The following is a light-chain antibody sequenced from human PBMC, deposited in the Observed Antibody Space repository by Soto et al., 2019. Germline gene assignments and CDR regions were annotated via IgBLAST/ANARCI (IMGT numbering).Light chain of an antibody. CDR2: RND. Sequence: QSVLTQPPSASGTPGQTVTISCSGSSSNIGGYYVYWYQQLPGTTPKLLIYRNDQRPSGVPDRFSGSKSGTSASLAISGLRSEDEADYYCSAWDGSLSPHVVFGGGTKVTVL. CDR1: SSNIGGYY. V-gene: IGLV1-47*01. J-gene: IGLJ2*01. CDR3: SAWDGSLSPHVV.